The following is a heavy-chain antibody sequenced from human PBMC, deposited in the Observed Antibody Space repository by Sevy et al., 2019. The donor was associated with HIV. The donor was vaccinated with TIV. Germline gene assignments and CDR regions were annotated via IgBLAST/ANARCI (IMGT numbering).Heavy chain of an antibody. CDR2: ISGSGGST. CDR1: GFTFSSYA. J-gene: IGHJ4*02. D-gene: IGHD5-18*01. Sequence: GESLKISCAASGFTFSSYAMSWVRQAPGKGLEWVSAISGSGGSTYYADSVKGRFTISRDNSKNTLYLQMNSLRAEDTAVYYCAKDELDYSYGLDYWGQGTLVTVSS. V-gene: IGHV3-23*01. CDR3: AKDELDYSYGLDY.